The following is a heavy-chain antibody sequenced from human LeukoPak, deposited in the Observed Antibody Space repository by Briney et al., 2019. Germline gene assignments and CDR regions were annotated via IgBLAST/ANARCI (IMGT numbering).Heavy chain of an antibody. J-gene: IGHJ4*02. CDR3: ARDLRVYISSRGFDY. CDR2: ISSSSSYI. Sequence: GGSLRLSCAASGFTFSSYSMNWVRQAPGKGLEWVSSISSSSSYIYYADSVKGRFTISRDNAKNSLYLQMNSLRAEDTAVYYCARDLRVYISSRGFDYWGQGTLVTVSS. CDR1: GFTFSSYS. V-gene: IGHV3-21*01. D-gene: IGHD6-13*01.